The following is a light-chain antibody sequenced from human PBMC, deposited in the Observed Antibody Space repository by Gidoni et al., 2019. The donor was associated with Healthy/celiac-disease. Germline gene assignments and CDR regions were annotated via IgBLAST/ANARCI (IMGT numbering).Light chain of an antibody. V-gene: IGKV1-5*01. CDR2: DAS. CDR3: QQYNSQ. Sequence: DIQMTQSPSTLSASVGDRVTITCRASQSISSWLAWYQQKPGKAPKLLIYDASSLESGVPSRFSGSGSGTEFTLTISSLQPDDFATYYCQQYNSQFGQGTKVEIK. CDR1: QSISSW. J-gene: IGKJ1*01.